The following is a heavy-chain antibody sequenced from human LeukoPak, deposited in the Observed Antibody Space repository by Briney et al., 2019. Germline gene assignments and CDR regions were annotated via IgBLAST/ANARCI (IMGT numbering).Heavy chain of an antibody. D-gene: IGHD2-15*01. Sequence: SETPSLTCTVSGYSISSGYYWGWIRQPPGKGLEWIGEINHSGSTNYNPSLKSRVTISVDTSKNQFSLKLSSVTAADTAVYYCARGVAAYGFDYWGQGTLVTVSS. V-gene: IGHV4-38-2*02. CDR2: INHSGST. CDR3: ARGVAAYGFDY. CDR1: GYSISSGYY. J-gene: IGHJ4*02.